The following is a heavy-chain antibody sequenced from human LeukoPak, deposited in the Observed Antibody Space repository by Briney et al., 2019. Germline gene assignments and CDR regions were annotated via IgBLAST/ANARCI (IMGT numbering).Heavy chain of an antibody. CDR3: ARQGPEYCGNTGCYGVDY. V-gene: IGHV1-18*01. D-gene: IGHD2-2*01. CDR1: GYTFTSYG. Sequence: ASVKVSCKASGYTFTSYGISWVRQAPGQGLEWMGWISAYNGNTNYAQKLQGRVTMTTDTSTSTAYMELRSLRSDDTAVYYCARQGPEYCGNTGCYGVDYGGQGSLVTVSS. CDR2: ISAYNGNT. J-gene: IGHJ4*02.